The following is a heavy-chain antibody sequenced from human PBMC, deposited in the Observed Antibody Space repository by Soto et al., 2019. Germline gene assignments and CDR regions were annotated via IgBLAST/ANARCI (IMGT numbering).Heavy chain of an antibody. Sequence: LGESLKISCKGSGYTFTSYWISWVRQMSGKGLEWMGRIDPTDSYTDYSPSFQGHVTISADKSITTAYLQWSSLKASDTAMYYCARHRTLDYDFDYWGQGTLGTVSS. CDR3: ARHRTLDYDFDY. J-gene: IGHJ4*02. D-gene: IGHD4-17*01. V-gene: IGHV5-10-1*01. CDR1: GYTFTSYW. CDR2: IDPTDSYT.